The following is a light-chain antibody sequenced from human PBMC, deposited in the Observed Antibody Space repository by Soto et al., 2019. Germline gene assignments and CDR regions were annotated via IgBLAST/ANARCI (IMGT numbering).Light chain of an antibody. CDR1: QGISTY. CDR3: QQYYSYPRT. CDR2: AAS. V-gene: IGKV1-39*01. Sequence: DIQMTQSPSSLSASVGDRVTITCRASQGISTYLNWYQQKPGKAPKLLIYAASSLQSGVPSRFSGSGSETDFTLTISSLQPDDFATYYCQQYYSYPRTFGQGTKVDIK. J-gene: IGKJ1*01.